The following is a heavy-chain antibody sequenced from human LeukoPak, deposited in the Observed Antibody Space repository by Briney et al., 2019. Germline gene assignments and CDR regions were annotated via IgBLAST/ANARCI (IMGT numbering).Heavy chain of an antibody. CDR1: GFTFSDYY. Sequence: GGSLRLSCAASGFTFSDYYMSWIRQAPGKGLEWVSYISSSSSYTNYADSVKGRFTISRGNAKNSLYLQMNSLRAEDTAVYYCARVPIVVVPAAQTYYFDYWGQGTLVTVSS. CDR2: ISSSSSYT. D-gene: IGHD2-2*01. V-gene: IGHV3-11*06. J-gene: IGHJ4*02. CDR3: ARVPIVVVPAAQTYYFDY.